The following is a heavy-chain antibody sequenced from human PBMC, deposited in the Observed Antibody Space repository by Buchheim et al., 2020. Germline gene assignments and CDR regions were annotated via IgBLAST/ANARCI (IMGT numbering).Heavy chain of an antibody. V-gene: IGHV4-39*07. CDR1: GGSISSSSYY. J-gene: IGHJ5*02. D-gene: IGHD3-22*01. Sequence: QLQLQESGPGLVKPSETLSLTCTVSGGSISSSSYYWGWIRQPPGKGLEWIGSIYYSGSTYYNPSLKSRVTISVATSKNQFSLKLSSVTAADTAVYYCARVCGYPTYYWWFDPWGQGTL. CDR2: IYYSGST. CDR3: ARVCGYPTYYWWFDP.